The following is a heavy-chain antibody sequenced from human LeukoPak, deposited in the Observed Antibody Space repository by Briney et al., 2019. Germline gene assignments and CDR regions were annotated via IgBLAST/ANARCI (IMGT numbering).Heavy chain of an antibody. Sequence: PSETLSLTCAVYGGSFSGYYWSWIRQSPGKGLEWIGEVNHSGSTNYNPSLKSRVTISVDTSKNQFSLKLSSVTAADTAVYYCARDGYNGFGCWGQRTLVTVSS. V-gene: IGHV4-34*01. CDR2: VNHSGST. CDR3: ARDGYNGFGC. J-gene: IGHJ4*02. CDR1: GGSFSGYY. D-gene: IGHD5-24*01.